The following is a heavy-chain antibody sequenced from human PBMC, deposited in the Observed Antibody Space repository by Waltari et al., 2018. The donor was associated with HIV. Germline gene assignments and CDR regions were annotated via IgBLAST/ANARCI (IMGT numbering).Heavy chain of an antibody. CDR2: MNSDSGNT. CDR1: GYTSTQSD. D-gene: IGHD3-3*01. V-gene: IGHV1-8*01. J-gene: IGHJ4*02. CDR3: VVSRRGAIIGDH. Sequence: QVQLVQSGATLREPGASVKVSCKTSGYTSTQSDVNWVRQATGQGVQWMGWMNSDSGNTGYAQEFKGRVNMTRDTSTKIVYMELTTLNLEDTALYYCVVSRRGAIIGDHWGQGTQVTVSS.